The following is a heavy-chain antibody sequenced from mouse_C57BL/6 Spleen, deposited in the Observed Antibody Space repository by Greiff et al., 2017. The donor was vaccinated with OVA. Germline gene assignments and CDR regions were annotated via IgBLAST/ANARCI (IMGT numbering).Heavy chain of an antibody. CDR1: GYTFTSYW. CDR2: IHPNSGST. J-gene: IGHJ4*01. Sequence: QVQLKQPGAELVKPGASVKLSCKASGYTFTSYWMHWVKQRPGQGLEWIGMIHPNSGSTNYNEKFKSKATLTVDKSSSTAYMQLSSLTSEDSAVYYCARWGYDGYAMDYWGQGTSVTVSS. D-gene: IGHD2-2*01. V-gene: IGHV1-64*01. CDR3: ARWGYDGYAMDY.